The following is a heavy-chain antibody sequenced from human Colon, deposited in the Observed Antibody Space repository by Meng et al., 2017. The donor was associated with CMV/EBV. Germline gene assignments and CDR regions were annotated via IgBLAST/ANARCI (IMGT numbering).Heavy chain of an antibody. D-gene: IGHD6-6*01. CDR1: DSTFPNFG. Sequence: KASDSTFPNFGIGWVRQAPGQGLEWMGWISANNGNTNYAQKLQGRGTMTTETSTSTAYMELRSLRSDDTAVYYCTTGGGYSSSSFDFWGQGTLVTVSS. CDR2: ISANNGNT. J-gene: IGHJ4*02. V-gene: IGHV1-18*01. CDR3: TTGGGYSSSSFDF.